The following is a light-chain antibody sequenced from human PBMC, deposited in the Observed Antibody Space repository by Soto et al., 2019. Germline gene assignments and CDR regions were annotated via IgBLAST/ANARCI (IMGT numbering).Light chain of an antibody. Sequence: EFLLTASPSTLSLSPGETVTLSCRASQSCSSFLTWYQRKPCQAPRLILXXISXRATGIPARFSGSGSGTDFTLTISSLEPEDFAIEYCQHRSNCPSEGTFGQGTRLEIK. CDR2: XIS. V-gene: IGKV3-11*01. CDR3: QHRSNCPSEGT. J-gene: IGKJ5*01. CDR1: QSCSSF.